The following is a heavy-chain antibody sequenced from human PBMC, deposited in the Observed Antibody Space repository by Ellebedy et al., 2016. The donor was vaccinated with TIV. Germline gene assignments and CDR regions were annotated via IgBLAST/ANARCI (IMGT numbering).Heavy chain of an antibody. CDR3: AREAGARWYFDH. Sequence: GESLKISCAASGLTVSRNHMSWVRQAPGKGLEWVSVIYSGGATNFADSVKGRFTLSRDNSKNTVYLQMNSLRVDDTAVYFCAREAGARWYFDHWGQGALLTVSS. J-gene: IGHJ4*02. CDR1: GLTVSRNH. CDR2: IYSGGAT. V-gene: IGHV3-53*01. D-gene: IGHD4-17*01.